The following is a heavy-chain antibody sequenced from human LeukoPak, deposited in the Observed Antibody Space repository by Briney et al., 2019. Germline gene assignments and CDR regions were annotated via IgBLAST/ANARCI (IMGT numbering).Heavy chain of an antibody. CDR1: GFPFISNY. J-gene: IGHJ4*02. CDR3: ARERGHLDY. Sequence: GGSLSLSCVVSGFPFISNYMSWFRQAQGKGLEWVSVIYSGGSTYYADSVKGRFTISRDNSKNTLYLQMNSLRAEDTAVYDCARERGHLDYWGQGTLVTVSS. V-gene: IGHV3-66*01. D-gene: IGHD6-25*01. CDR2: IYSGGST.